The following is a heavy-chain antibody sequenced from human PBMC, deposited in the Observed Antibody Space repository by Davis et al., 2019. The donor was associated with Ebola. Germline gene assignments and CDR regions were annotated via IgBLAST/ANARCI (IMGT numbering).Heavy chain of an antibody. V-gene: IGHV3-30*03. J-gene: IGHJ6*03. CDR2: ISYDGSNK. D-gene: IGHD3-16*01. CDR1: GFAFSTYS. CDR3: ARGEYGEPYYYYYMDI. Sequence: GESLKISCAASGFAFSTYSMNWVRQAPGKGLEWVAVISYDGSNKYYADSVKGRFTISRDNSKNTLYLQMNSLRAEDTALYYCARGEYGEPYYYYYMDIWGKGTTVTVSS.